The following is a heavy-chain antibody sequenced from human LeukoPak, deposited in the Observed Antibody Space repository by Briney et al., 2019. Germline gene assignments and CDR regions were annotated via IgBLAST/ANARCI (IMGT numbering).Heavy chain of an antibody. V-gene: IGHV4-31*03. J-gene: IGHJ4*02. Sequence: SQTLSLTCTVSGGSISSGGYYWSWIRQHPGKGLEWIGHIYYSGTSFYNPSLTRRVTISVDTYKNQFSLKLTSVNDADTAVYYCARIERSSYSLGFDYWGQGTLVTVSS. CDR2: IYYSGTS. CDR1: GGSISSGGYY. CDR3: ARIERSSYSLGFDY. D-gene: IGHD6-6*01.